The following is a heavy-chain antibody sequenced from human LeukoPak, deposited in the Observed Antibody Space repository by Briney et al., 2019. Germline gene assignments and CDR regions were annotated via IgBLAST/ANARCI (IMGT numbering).Heavy chain of an antibody. CDR1: GGSIDSTNW. J-gene: IGHJ4*02. Sequence: SETLSLTCDVSGGSIDSTNWWTWVRQPPGKGLEWIGEIHHDGRINYNPSLKSRVTLSVDKSKNQFSLRLNSVTAADTAMYYCARSHDHLWGNYPDYWGQGTLVTVSS. V-gene: IGHV4/OR15-8*01. CDR2: IHHDGRI. CDR3: ARSHDHLWGNYPDY. D-gene: IGHD3-16*02.